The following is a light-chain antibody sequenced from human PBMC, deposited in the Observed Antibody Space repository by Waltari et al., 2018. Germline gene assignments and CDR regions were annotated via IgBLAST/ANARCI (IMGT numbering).Light chain of an antibody. CDR2: DAS. CDR3: QQYHSVPLT. J-gene: IGKJ4*01. V-gene: IGKV1-33*01. Sequence: DIHMTQSPSSLSAPVGDRVTITCQASQDIKQSLNWFHQKPGTGPEVLIFDASNSQTGAPSRFSGSGSGTDFTFTISSLQPEDMGTYYCQQYHSVPLTFGGGTTVEIK. CDR1: QDIKQS.